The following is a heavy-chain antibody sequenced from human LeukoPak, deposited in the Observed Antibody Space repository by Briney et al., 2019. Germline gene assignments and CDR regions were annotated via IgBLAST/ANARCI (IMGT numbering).Heavy chain of an antibody. CDR1: GFTFSSYS. D-gene: IGHD1-26*01. Sequence: GGSLRLSCAASGFTFSSYSMNWVRQAPGKGLEWVAFIRYDGSNKYYADSVKGRFTISRDNSKNTLYLQMNSLRAEDTAVYYCAKSATTKGINDAFDIWGQGTMVTVSS. V-gene: IGHV3-30*02. J-gene: IGHJ3*02. CDR3: AKSATTKGINDAFDI. CDR2: IRYDGSNK.